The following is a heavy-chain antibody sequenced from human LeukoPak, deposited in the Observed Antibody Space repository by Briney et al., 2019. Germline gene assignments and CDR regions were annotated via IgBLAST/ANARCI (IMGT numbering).Heavy chain of an antibody. V-gene: IGHV4-59*08. CDR1: GGSISSYY. Sequence: SETLSLTCTVSGGSISSYYWSWIRQPPGKGLEWIGYIYYSGSTNYNPSLKSRVTISVDTSKNQFSLKLSSVTAADTAVYYCARFVVVTAYFDYWGQGTLVTVSS. CDR2: IYYSGST. J-gene: IGHJ4*02. D-gene: IGHD2-21*02. CDR3: ARFVVVTAYFDY.